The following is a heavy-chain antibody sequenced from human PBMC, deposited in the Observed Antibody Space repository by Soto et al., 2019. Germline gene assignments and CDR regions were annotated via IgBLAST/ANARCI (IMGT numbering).Heavy chain of an antibody. CDR1: GGSFSGYY. V-gene: IGHV4-34*01. D-gene: IGHD3-3*01. J-gene: IGHJ4*02. CDR2: INHSGST. Sequence: SETLSLTCAVYGGSFSGYYWSWIRQPPGKGLEWIGEINHSGSTNYNPSLKSRVTISVDTSKNQFSLKLSSVTAADTAVYYCASTIKSGRFGYYFDYWGQGTLVTVSS. CDR3: ASTIKSGRFGYYFDY.